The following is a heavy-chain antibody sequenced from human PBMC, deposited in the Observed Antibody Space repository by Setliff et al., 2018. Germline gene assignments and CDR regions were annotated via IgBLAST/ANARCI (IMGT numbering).Heavy chain of an antibody. J-gene: IGHJ4*02. CDR2: INAGNGNT. CDR1: GYTFTSYD. Sequence: GASVKVSCKASGYTFTSYDINWVRQAPGQRLEWMGWINAGNGNTKYSQKFQGRVTITRDTSASTAYMELSSLRSEDTAVYYCARDQSRGGSYSLYYFDYWGQGTLVTVSS. D-gene: IGHD1-26*01. V-gene: IGHV1-3*01. CDR3: ARDQSRGGSYSLYYFDY.